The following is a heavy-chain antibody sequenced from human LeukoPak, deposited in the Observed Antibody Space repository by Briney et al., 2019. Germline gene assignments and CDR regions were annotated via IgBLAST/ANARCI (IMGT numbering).Heavy chain of an antibody. Sequence: SVKVSCKASGGTFSSYAISWVRQAPGQGLEWMGGIIPIFGTANYAQKFQGRVTITADESTSTAYMELNSLRAEDTAVYYCARDGETTQWLGITHFFDYWGQGTLVTVSS. V-gene: IGHV1-69*13. J-gene: IGHJ4*02. CDR2: IIPIFGTA. CDR1: GGTFSSYA. D-gene: IGHD6-19*01. CDR3: ARDGETTQWLGITHFFDY.